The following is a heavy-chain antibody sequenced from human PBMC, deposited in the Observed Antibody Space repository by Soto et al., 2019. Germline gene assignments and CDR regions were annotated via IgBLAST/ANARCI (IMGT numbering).Heavy chain of an antibody. J-gene: IGHJ4*02. D-gene: IGHD1-26*01. CDR3: ARQGFSGSYYAY. Sequence: EASVKVSCKASGGTFSYGITWVRRAPGQGLEWMGGIIPMSGTTNYAQQFQGRVTITADMSTTTAYMELSSLTSGDTAIYYCARQGFSGSYYAYWGQGTLVTVSS. CDR1: GGTFSYG. V-gene: IGHV1-69*06. CDR2: IIPMSGTT.